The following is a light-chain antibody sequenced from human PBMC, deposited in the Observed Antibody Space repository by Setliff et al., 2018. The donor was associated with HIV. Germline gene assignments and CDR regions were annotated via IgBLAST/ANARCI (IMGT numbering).Light chain of an antibody. CDR1: DSNIGGNY. V-gene: IGLV1-51*01. Sequence: QSVLTQPPSVSAAPGQKVSISCSGSDSNIGGNYVSWYQLLPGTAPKLVNFDNDRRPSEIPDRFSGSKSGTSATLGITGLQTGDEADYYCGTWDDTVRVVVFGGGTKVTVL. CDR2: DND. J-gene: IGLJ2*01. CDR3: GTWDDTVRVVV.